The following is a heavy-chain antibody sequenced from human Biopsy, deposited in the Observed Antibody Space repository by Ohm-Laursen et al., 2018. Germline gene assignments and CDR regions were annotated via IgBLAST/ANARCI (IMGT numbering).Heavy chain of an antibody. CDR1: GGAFTIYA. D-gene: IGHD6-19*01. CDR3: VAYPCSGFFENNDDCAMDV. Sequence: SVNVSRTLSGGAFTIYAINSVRQAPGHGLGWMGGLITDYETADYEERCQDRVTITGDVTTPRAYMDLSGQRSEDTAGYYCVAYPCSGFFENNDDCAMDVWGQGTTVIVSS. J-gene: IGHJ6*02. CDR2: LITDYETA. V-gene: IGHV1-69*13.